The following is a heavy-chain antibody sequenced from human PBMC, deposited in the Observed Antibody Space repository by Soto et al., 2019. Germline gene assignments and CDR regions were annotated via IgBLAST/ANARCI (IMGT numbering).Heavy chain of an antibody. Sequence: GRPLRLSCAASGFTFSSYAMSWVRQAPGKGLEWVSAISGSGGSTYYADSVKGRFTISRDNSKNTLYLQMNSLRAEDTAVYYCAKCHDSSGYYPYYYYGMDAWGQGTTVTVSS. CDR1: GFTFSSYA. D-gene: IGHD3-22*01. J-gene: IGHJ6*02. V-gene: IGHV3-23*01. CDR3: AKCHDSSGYYPYYYYGMDA. CDR2: ISGSGGST.